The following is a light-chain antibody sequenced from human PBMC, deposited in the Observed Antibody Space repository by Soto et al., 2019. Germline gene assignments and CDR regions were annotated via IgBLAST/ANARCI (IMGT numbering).Light chain of an antibody. CDR2: EDN. CDR1: SGSIASNY. J-gene: IGLJ3*02. CDR3: QSYDATNQV. V-gene: IGLV6-57*01. Sequence: NFMLTQPHSVSESPGKTVIISCTRSSGSIASNYVQWYQQRPGSSPTTVIYEDNQRPSGVPDRFSGSIDSSSNSASLTISGRETEDEADYFCQSYDATNQVFGGGTQVTVL.